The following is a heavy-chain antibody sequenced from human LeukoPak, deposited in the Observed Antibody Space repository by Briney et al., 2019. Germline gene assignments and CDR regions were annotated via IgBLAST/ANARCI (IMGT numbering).Heavy chain of an antibody. Sequence: GGCLTLSCAASGFTFSSYSMNCVRLAPGKGLEWISYISGGGTPVYYADSVEGRFTATRDNEKNSLYLQMNSLRADDTAVYYCARDFRSSSWYIGDYWGQGAQVTVPP. CDR1: GFTFSSYS. CDR3: ARDFRSSSWYIGDY. V-gene: IGHV3-48*01. J-gene: IGHJ4*02. CDR2: ISGGGTPV. D-gene: IGHD6-13*01.